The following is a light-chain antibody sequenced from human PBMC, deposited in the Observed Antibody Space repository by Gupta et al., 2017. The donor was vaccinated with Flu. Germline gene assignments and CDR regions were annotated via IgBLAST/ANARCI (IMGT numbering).Light chain of an antibody. CDR2: EDN. Sequence: QSALTQPASVSGSPGQSITISCTGTSSDVGSYNLVSWYQQHPGKAPKFMIYEDNKRPSGISNRFSGSKSGNTASLTISGLQADDEADYYCCSFAGSNTWVFGGGTKLTVL. J-gene: IGLJ3*02. CDR1: SSDVGSYNL. V-gene: IGLV2-23*01. CDR3: CSFAGSNTWV.